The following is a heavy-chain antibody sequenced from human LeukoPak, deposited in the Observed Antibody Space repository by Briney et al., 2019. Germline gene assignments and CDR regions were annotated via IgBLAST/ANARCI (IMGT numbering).Heavy chain of an antibody. CDR1: GYTFTGYY. CDR3: ARGASIVVVVAATLDYYYGMDV. J-gene: IGHJ6*02. V-gene: IGHV1-2*02. Sequence: ASAKVSCKASGYTFTGYYMHWVRQAPGQGLEWMGWINPNSGGTNYAQKFQGRVTMTRDTSISTAYMELSRLRSDDTAVYYCARGASIVVVVAATLDYYYGMDVWGQGTTVTVSS. D-gene: IGHD2-15*01. CDR2: INPNSGGT.